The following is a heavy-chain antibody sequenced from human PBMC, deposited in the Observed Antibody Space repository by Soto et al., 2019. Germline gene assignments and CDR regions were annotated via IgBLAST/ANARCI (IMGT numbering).Heavy chain of an antibody. CDR3: AIGGYYDSSGYWYAFDI. Sequence: SETLSLTCTVSGGSISSYYLSWIRQPPGKGLEWIGYIYYSGSTNYNPSLKSRVTISVDTSKNQFSLKLSSVTAADTAVYYCAIGGYYDSSGYWYAFDIWGQGTMVTVSS. V-gene: IGHV4-59*01. CDR2: IYYSGST. CDR1: GGSISSYY. D-gene: IGHD3-22*01. J-gene: IGHJ3*02.